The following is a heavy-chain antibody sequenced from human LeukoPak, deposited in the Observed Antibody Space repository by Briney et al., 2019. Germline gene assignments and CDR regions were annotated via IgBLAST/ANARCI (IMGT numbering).Heavy chain of an antibody. J-gene: IGHJ4*02. CDR3: AITLVRGVLNHPGY. CDR1: GFTFRNYF. CDR2: INQDGSGK. D-gene: IGHD3-10*01. V-gene: IGHV3-7*02. Sequence: GGSLSLSCAASGFTFRNYFMSWVRQTPGKGLEWVANINQDGSGKYYVDPVEGRFTISRDNARNLLFLQMNSLRPEDTAVYYCAITLVRGVLNHPGYWGRGTLVTVSS.